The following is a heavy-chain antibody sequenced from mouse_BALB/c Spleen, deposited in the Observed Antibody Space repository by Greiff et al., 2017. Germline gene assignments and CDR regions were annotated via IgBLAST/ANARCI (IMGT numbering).Heavy chain of an antibody. D-gene: IGHD1-1*01. CDR1: GYSITSDYA. CDR3: ARTVVGYYYAMDY. V-gene: IGHV3-2*02. J-gene: IGHJ4*01. Sequence: EVQLVESGPGLVKPSQSLSLTCTVTGYSITSDYAWNWIRQFPGNKLEWMGYISYSGSTSYNPSLKSRISITRDTSKNQFFLQLNSVTTEDTATYYCARTVVGYYYAMDYWGQGTSVTVSS. CDR2: ISYSGST.